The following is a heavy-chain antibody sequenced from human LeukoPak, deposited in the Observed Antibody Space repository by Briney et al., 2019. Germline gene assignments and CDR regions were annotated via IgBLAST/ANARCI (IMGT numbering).Heavy chain of an antibody. Sequence: GGSLLLSCAASGFTFSSYGMHWVRQAPGKGLEWVAVIWYDGSNKYYADSVKGRFTISRDNSKNTLYLQMNSLRAEDTAVYYCARAGFWSGYPNYYYYGMDVWGQGTTVTVSS. CDR2: IWYDGSNK. CDR3: ARAGFWSGYPNYYYYGMDV. J-gene: IGHJ6*02. V-gene: IGHV3-33*01. D-gene: IGHD3-3*01. CDR1: GFTFSSYG.